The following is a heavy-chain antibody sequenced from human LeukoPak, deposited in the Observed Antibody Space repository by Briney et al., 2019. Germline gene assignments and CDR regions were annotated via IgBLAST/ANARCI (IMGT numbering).Heavy chain of an antibody. J-gene: IGHJ4*02. D-gene: IGHD1-1*01. CDR1: GFTFSGYS. V-gene: IGHV3-21*01. CDR3: ARLAGTTMGLDY. Sequence: GGSLRLSCAASGFTFSGYSMNWVRQAPGKGLEWVSSISSSSSYIYYADSVKGRFTISRDNAKNSLYLQMNSLRAEDTAVYYCARLAGTTMGLDYWGQGTLVTVSS. CDR2: ISSSSSYI.